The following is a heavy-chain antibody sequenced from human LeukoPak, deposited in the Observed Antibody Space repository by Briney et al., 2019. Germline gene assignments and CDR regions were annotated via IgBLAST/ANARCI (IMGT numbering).Heavy chain of an antibody. V-gene: IGHV3-30*18. J-gene: IGHJ4*02. CDR2: ISYDGSSN. CDR3: AKDDSSGYYYIDY. CDR1: GFTLSDHY. Sequence: AGTLRLSCTVSGFTLSDHYIDWVRQAPPKGLERVALISYDGSSNYYEDSVKGRFSLSRDNSKNTLYLQMNSLRVEDTAVYYCAKDDSSGYYYIDYLGQGTLVTVSS. D-gene: IGHD3-22*01.